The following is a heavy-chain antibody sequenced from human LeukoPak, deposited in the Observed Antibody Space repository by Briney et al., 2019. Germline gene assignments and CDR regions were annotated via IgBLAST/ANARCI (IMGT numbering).Heavy chain of an antibody. CDR1: GGTFSSYA. CDR3: ARAEGGDPGNY. CDR2: IIPILGIA. J-gene: IGHJ4*02. V-gene: IGHV1-69*04. D-gene: IGHD2-21*01. Sequence: ASVKVSCKASGGTFSSYAISWVRQAPGQGLEWMGRIIPILGIANYAQKLQGRVTMTTDTSTSTAYMELRSLRSDDTAVYYCARAEGGDPGNYWGQGTLVTVSS.